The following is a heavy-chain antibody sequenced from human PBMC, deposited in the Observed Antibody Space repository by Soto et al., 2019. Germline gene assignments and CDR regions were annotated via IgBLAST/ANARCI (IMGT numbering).Heavy chain of an antibody. CDR2: MNPNSGNT. Sequence: ASVKVSCKASGYTFTSYDINWVRQATGQGLEWMGWMNPNSGNTGYAQKFQGRVTMTRNTSISTAYMELSSLGSEDTAVYYCARELDCSSTSCPRVYGMDVWGQGTTVTVSS. CDR1: GYTFTSYD. CDR3: ARELDCSSTSCPRVYGMDV. V-gene: IGHV1-8*01. J-gene: IGHJ6*02. D-gene: IGHD2-2*01.